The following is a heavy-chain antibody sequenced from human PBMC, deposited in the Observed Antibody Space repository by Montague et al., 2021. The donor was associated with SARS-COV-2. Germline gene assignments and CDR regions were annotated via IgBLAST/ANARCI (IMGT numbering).Heavy chain of an antibody. J-gene: IGHJ4*02. Sequence: YRRLSCAASGFRVSSNYMTWVRQAPGRGLEWVSTLYIDGRPFYTDSVKGRFTISRHISQNTLYLQMNSLRAEDTAVYYCARYPWYYGSGQWGQGTLVTVSS. CDR2: LYIDGRP. D-gene: IGHD3-10*01. CDR3: ARYPWYYGSGQ. CDR1: GFRVSSNY. V-gene: IGHV3-53*04.